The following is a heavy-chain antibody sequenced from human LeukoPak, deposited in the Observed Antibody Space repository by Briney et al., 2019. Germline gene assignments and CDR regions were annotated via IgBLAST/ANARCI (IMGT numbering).Heavy chain of an antibody. CDR1: GFTFGSYV. D-gene: IGHD6-13*01. Sequence: GGSLGLSCTASGFTFGSYVMSWVRQAPGKGLEWVSTVSGSGDTTDYADSVKGRFTISRDNGKNSLYLQMNSLRAEDTAVYYCARDSGWWRFDFWGQGTLVTVSS. J-gene: IGHJ4*02. CDR2: VSGSGDTT. CDR3: ARDSGWWRFDF. V-gene: IGHV3-23*01.